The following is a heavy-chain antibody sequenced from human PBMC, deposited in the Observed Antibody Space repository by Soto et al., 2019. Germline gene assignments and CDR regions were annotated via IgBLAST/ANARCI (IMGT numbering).Heavy chain of an antibody. CDR1: GGTFSTYR. CDR3: SIGSWSAETFDV. V-gene: IGHV1-69*02. J-gene: IGHJ3*01. CDR2: IIPMLTVR. D-gene: IGHD2-2*01. Sequence: QVHLVKSGAEVKKPGSSVKVSCKAAGGTFSTYRLFWLRQAPGQGLDWMGRIIPMLTVRNSAQKFQGRVTLTADKSTSTAFMELTSLRSDDTAVYYCSIGSWSAETFDVWGQGTMVTVSS.